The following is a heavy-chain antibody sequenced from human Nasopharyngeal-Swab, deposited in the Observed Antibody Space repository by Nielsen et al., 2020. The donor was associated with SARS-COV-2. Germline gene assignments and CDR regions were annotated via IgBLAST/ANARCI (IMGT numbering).Heavy chain of an antibody. Sequence: GGSLRLSCAASGFTFSSYAMTWVRQAPGKGLEWVSSISVNGASTYYAGSVKGRFIISRDNSRNTLYLQLNSLRAEDTAIYYCAKRVAGKYYYMDVWGKGTTVTVSS. CDR1: GFTFSSYA. CDR2: ISVNGAST. CDR3: AKRVAGKYYYMDV. J-gene: IGHJ6*03. V-gene: IGHV3-23*01. D-gene: IGHD3-10*01.